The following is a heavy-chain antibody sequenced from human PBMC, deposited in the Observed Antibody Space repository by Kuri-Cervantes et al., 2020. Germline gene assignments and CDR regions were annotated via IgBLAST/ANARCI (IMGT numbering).Heavy chain of an antibody. CDR1: GYTFTNYD. Sequence: ASVKVSCKASGYTFTNYDINWVRQTTGQGLEWMGWMNPNSGNTGYAQKFQGRVTMTRDTSISTAYMELSRLRSDDTAVYYCARWILYGGNPRAFDYWGQGTLVTVSS. CDR2: MNPNSGNT. V-gene: IGHV1-8*02. D-gene: IGHD4-23*01. CDR3: ARWILYGGNPRAFDY. J-gene: IGHJ4*02.